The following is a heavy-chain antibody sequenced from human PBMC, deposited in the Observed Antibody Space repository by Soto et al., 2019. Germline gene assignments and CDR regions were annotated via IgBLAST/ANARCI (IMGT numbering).Heavy chain of an antibody. V-gene: IGHV3-30*18. CDR2: ISYDGSNK. CDR3: AKVVLTGYCNVLTEYYFDY. CDR1: GFTFSSYG. J-gene: IGHJ4*02. D-gene: IGHD3-9*01. Sequence: GGSLRLSCAASGFTFSSYGMHWVRQAPGKGLEWVAVISYDGSNKYYADSVKGRFTISRDNSKNTLYLQMNSLRAEDTAVYYCAKVVLTGYCNVLTEYYFDYWGQGTLVTVSS.